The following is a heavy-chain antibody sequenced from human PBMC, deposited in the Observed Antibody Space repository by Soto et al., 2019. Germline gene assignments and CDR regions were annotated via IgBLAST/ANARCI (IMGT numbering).Heavy chain of an antibody. V-gene: IGHV5-51*01. CDR1: GYSFTSYW. CDR2: IYPGDSDT. J-gene: IGHJ4*02. Sequence: GESLKSSCTGCGYSFTSYWIGWVRQMPGKGLEWMGIIYPGDSDTRYSPSFQGQVTISADKSISTAYLQWSSLKASDTAMYYCARWDFGSNEYYFDYWGQGTLVTVSS. CDR3: ARWDFGSNEYYFDY. D-gene: IGHD4-4*01.